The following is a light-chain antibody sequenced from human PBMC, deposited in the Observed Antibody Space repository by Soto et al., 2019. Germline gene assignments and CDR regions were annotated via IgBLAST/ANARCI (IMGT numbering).Light chain of an antibody. Sequence: DIPMTQSPSTLSASVGDRVTITCRASQSISSWLAWYQQKPGKAPKLLIYDASSLESGAPSRFSGSGSGTEFTLTISSLQADDFATYYCQQYNSYSGTFGQGTKLEIK. CDR2: DAS. J-gene: IGKJ2*01. CDR3: QQYNSYSGT. V-gene: IGKV1-5*01. CDR1: QSISSW.